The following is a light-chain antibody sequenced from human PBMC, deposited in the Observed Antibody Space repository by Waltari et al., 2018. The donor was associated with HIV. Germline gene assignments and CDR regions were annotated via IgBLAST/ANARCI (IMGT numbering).Light chain of an antibody. CDR3: ETWDSTVRV. CDR1: AAFQPNI. V-gene: IGLV4-60*03. CDR2: VEPSGVF. Sequence: QPVFPQPSSASASLGSSVNLACTLSAAFQPNILTWHQKRPDRAPQFLMKVEPSGVFNRGSGVSHRFSASASGGDRTLTISNLQSEDEADYFCETWDSTVRVFGDGTRVTVL. J-gene: IGLJ2*01.